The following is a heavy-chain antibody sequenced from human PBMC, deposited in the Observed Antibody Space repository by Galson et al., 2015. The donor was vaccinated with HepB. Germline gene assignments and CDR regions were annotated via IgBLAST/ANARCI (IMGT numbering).Heavy chain of an antibody. V-gene: IGHV6-1*01. J-gene: IGHJ4*02. CDR1: GDSVSSKSAA. CDR2: TWYRSKWYN. Sequence: AISGDSVSSKSAAWNWIRQSPSRGLEWLGRTWYRSKWYNGYAVSVKSRITISPDTSKNQFSLHLNSVTPEDTAVYYCARSTGDLDYWGQGTLVTVSS. D-gene: IGHD3-10*01. CDR3: ARSTGDLDY.